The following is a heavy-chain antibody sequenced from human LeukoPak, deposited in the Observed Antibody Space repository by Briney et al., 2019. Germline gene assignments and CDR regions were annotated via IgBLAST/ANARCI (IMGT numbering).Heavy chain of an antibody. CDR1: GFTLSSYA. D-gene: IGHD6-19*01. Sequence: GGSLRHSFAASGFTLSSYAMSWVRPAPWKGLEWVSAISGSGGSTYYADSVKGRFTISIDNFKNTLYLQMNSLRAEDTAVYFCAKENEDGSGWPFDYWGQGTLVTVSS. CDR3: AKENEDGSGWPFDY. CDR2: ISGSGGST. V-gene: IGHV3-23*01. J-gene: IGHJ4*02.